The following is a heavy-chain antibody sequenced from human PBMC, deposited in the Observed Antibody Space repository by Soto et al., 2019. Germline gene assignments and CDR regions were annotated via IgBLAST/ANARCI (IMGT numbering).Heavy chain of an antibody. Sequence: EVQLSESGGGLVQPGGSLRLSCVASGISFSGYAMTWVRQAPGKGLECVSAISGTGDRTFYTESVQGRFTISRDNSQKTLHLEMNSLRVEDTAIYYCARSAIGGSYGIGWYLSPWGQGALVTVSS. V-gene: IGHV3-23*01. J-gene: IGHJ5*02. CDR3: ARSAIGGSYGIGWYLSP. CDR1: GISFSGYA. CDR2: ISGTGDRT. D-gene: IGHD1-26*01.